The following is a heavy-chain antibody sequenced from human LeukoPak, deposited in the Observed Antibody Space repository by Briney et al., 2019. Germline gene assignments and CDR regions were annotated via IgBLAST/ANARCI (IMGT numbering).Heavy chain of an antibody. CDR2: IYPSDSDT. J-gene: IGHJ5*02. D-gene: IGHD3-16*02. V-gene: IGHV5-51*01. Sequence: GESLKISCKGSGYSFTSYWIGWVRQMPGKGLEWMGIIYPSDSDTRYSPSFQGQVTISADKSISTAYLQWSSLKASDTAMYYCAGSTPSGLRLGELSLAPNWFDPWGQGTLVTVSS. CDR3: AGSTPSGLRLGELSLAPNWFDP. CDR1: GYSFTSYW.